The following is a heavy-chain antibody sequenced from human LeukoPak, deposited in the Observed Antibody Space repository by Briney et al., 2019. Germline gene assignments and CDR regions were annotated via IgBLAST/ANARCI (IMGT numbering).Heavy chain of an antibody. CDR2: INHSGST. V-gene: IGHV4-34*01. CDR3: ARERDYRFLTGYYPYPTYYYGMDV. J-gene: IGHJ6*02. CDR1: GGSFSGYY. D-gene: IGHD3-9*01. Sequence: PSETLSLTCAVYGGSFSGYYWSWIRQPPGKGLEWIGEINHSGSTNYNPSLKSRVTISVDTSKNQFSLKLSSVTAADTAVYYCARERDYRFLTGYYPYPTYYYGMDVWGQGTTVTVSS.